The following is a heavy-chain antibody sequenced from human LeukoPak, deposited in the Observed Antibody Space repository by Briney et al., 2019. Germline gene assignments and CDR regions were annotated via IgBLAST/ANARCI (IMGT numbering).Heavy chain of an antibody. CDR3: ARKWYYYGSGSRNYYMDV. D-gene: IGHD3-10*01. V-gene: IGHV1-18*01. Sequence: ASVTVSFTASGYTFTSYGISWVRQAPGQGLEWMGWISAYNGNTNYAQKFQGRVTMTRNTSISTAYMELSSLRSEDTAVYYCARKWYYYGSGSRNYYMDVWGKGTTVTISS. CDR1: GYTFTSYG. J-gene: IGHJ6*03. CDR2: ISAYNGNT.